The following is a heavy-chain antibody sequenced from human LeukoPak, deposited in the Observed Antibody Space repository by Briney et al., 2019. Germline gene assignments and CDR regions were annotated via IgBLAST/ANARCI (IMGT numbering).Heavy chain of an antibody. D-gene: IGHD2-2*03. Sequence: ASVKVSCKASGYTFTSYDINWVRQATGQGLEWMGWINPNSGGTNYAQKFQGRVTMTRDTSISTAYMELSRLRSDDTAVYYCARDGYCSSTSCYTFDPWGQGTLVTVSS. V-gene: IGHV1-2*02. CDR2: INPNSGGT. CDR3: ARDGYCSSTSCYTFDP. J-gene: IGHJ5*02. CDR1: GYTFTSYD.